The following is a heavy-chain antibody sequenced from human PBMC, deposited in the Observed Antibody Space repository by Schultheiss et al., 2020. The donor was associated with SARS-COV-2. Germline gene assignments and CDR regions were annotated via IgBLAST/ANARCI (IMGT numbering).Heavy chain of an antibody. CDR3: ARGYYDFWSGYYFHYYYMDV. Sequence: SETLSLTCAVYGGSFSGYYWSWIRQPPGKGLEWIGEINHSGNTNYNPSLKSRVTISVDTSKNQFSLKLSSVTAADTAVYYCARGYYDFWSGYYFHYYYMDVWGKGTTVTVSS. J-gene: IGHJ6*03. D-gene: IGHD3-3*01. V-gene: IGHV4-34*01. CDR1: GGSFSGYY. CDR2: INHSGNT.